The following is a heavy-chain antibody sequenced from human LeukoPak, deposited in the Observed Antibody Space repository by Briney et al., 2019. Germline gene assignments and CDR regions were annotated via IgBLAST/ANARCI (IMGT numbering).Heavy chain of an antibody. J-gene: IGHJ5*02. CDR1: GFTFSSYW. CDR3: ARDLRYCSSTSCSRWFDP. CDR2: INTDGSST. D-gene: IGHD2-2*01. V-gene: IGHV3-74*01. Sequence: GGSLRLSCAASGFTFSSYWMHWVRQAPGKGLVWVSRINTDGSSTSYADSVKGRFTISRDNAKNTLYLQMNSLRAEDTAVYYCARDLRYCSSTSCSRWFDPWGQGTLVTVSS.